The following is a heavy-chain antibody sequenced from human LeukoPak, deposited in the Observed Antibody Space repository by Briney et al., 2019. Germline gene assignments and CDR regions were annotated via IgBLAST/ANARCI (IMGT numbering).Heavy chain of an antibody. J-gene: IGHJ5*01. D-gene: IGHD5-24*01. Sequence: SETLSLTCTVSGASIKSFYWSWIRQPPGKRLEWIGYIDNSGSANRNPSLKSRVTISADTSKNQFFLKLSSVTAADMAVYYCARHLVRDGYNYFFGSWGQGTLVTVSS. CDR2: IDNSGSA. CDR1: GASIKSFY. CDR3: ARHLVRDGYNYFFGS. V-gene: IGHV4-59*08.